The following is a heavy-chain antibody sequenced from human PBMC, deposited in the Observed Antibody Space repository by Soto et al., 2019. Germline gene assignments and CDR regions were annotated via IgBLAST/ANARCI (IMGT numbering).Heavy chain of an antibody. J-gene: IGHJ4*02. Sequence: EVQLLESGGGLVQPGGSLRLSCAASGFTFSSYAMSWVRQAPGKGLEWVSAISGSGGSTYYADSVKGRFTISRDNSKNTLYLQINSLRAEDTAVYYCAKDEGDPDFFDYWGQGTLVTVSS. V-gene: IGHV3-23*01. CDR2: ISGSGGST. CDR3: AKDEGDPDFFDY. CDR1: GFTFSSYA.